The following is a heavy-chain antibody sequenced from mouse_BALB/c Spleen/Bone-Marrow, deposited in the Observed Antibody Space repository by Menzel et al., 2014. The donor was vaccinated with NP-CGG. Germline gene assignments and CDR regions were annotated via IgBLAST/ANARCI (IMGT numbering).Heavy chain of an antibody. CDR2: ILPGSGST. J-gene: IGHJ3*01. Sequence: QVQLQQSGAELMKPGASVKISCKATGYTFSSYWIEWVKQRPGHGLEWIGEILPGSGSTNYNEKFKGKATFTADTSSNTAYMQHSSLTSEDSAVYDCARRGISWFAYWGQGTLVTVSA. CDR1: GYTFSSYW. V-gene: IGHV1-9*01. CDR3: ARRGISWFAY.